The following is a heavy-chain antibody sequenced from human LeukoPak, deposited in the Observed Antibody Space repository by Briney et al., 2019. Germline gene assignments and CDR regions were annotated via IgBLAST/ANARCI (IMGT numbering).Heavy chain of an antibody. CDR3: AKGGSCGRPYYFDY. D-gene: IGHD6-13*01. CDR1: GFTFNSYA. V-gene: IGHV3-23*01. J-gene: IGHJ4*02. CDR2: ITDSGGDR. Sequence: GGSLRLPCAASGFTFNSYAMSWVRQAPGKGLEWVSAITDSGGDRYYADSVKGLFSISRDNSKNTLYLQMTSLRAEDTAVFFCAKGGSCGRPYYFDYWGQGTLVTVSS.